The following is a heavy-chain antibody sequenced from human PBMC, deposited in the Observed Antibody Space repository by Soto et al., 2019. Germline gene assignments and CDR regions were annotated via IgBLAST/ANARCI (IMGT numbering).Heavy chain of an antibody. D-gene: IGHD2-15*01. CDR3: ARARGGSCYGGCYYGMDV. J-gene: IGHJ6*02. V-gene: IGHV4-59*01. Sequence: KASETLSLTCTVSGGSISSYYWSWIRQPPGKGLEWIGYIYYSGSTNYNPSLKSRVTISVDTSKNQFSLKLSSVTAADTAVYYCARARGGSCYGGCYYGMDVWGQGTTVTVS. CDR1: GGSISSYY. CDR2: IYYSGST.